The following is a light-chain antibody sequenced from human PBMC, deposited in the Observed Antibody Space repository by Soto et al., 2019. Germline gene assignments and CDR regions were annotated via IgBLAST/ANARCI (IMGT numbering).Light chain of an antibody. CDR3: QQLYDLPIT. Sequence: DIQITHSASALSSAVVDRVTITFQASQDISDVLNWYQQQPGKAPKVLIYDAPKLQTGVPSRFSGRGSGKDFTFTISSLQPDDSGTYYCQQLYDLPITFGQGTRLEIK. CDR1: QDISDV. CDR2: DAP. J-gene: IGKJ5*01. V-gene: IGKV1-33*01.